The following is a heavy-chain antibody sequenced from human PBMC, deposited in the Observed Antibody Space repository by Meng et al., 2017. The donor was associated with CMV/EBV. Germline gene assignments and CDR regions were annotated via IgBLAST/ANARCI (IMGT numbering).Heavy chain of an antibody. CDR1: GGSISSSSYY. J-gene: IGHJ4*02. V-gene: IGHV4-39*01. CDR2: IYYSGST. D-gene: IGHD3-3*01. Sequence: GSLRLSCTVSGGSISSSSYYWGWIRQPPGKGLDGFGSIYYSGSTYYNPSLKSRVTISVDTSKNQFSLKLSSVTAADTAVYYCARVSIFGVVTGRTFGFDYWGQGTLVTVSS. CDR3: ARVSIFGVVTGRTFGFDY.